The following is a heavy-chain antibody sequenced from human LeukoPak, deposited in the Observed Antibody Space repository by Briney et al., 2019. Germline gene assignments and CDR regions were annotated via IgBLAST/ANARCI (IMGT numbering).Heavy chain of an antibody. D-gene: IGHD2-2*01. Sequence: GGSLRLSCAASGFTFSTYAMHWVRQAPGKGLEWVAVTSFDGTTKYYADSVKGRFTVSTDNSKNTLILQMNSLRAEDTAVYDCARGSSTNCYGGNCFYYYMAVWGKGTTVTVSS. CDR2: TSFDGTTK. J-gene: IGHJ6*03. CDR3: ARGSSTNCYGGNCFYYYMAV. V-gene: IGHV3-30*04. CDR1: GFTFSTYA.